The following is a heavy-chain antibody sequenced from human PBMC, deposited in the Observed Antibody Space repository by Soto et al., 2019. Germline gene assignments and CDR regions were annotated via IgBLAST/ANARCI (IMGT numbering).Heavy chain of an antibody. CDR2: ISYDGSNK. D-gene: IGHD6-6*01. V-gene: IGHV3-30-3*01. CDR1: GFTFSSYA. CDR3: ARDIKPGESSSSPWFDP. Sequence: GGSLRLSCAASGFTFSSYAMHWVRQAPGKGLEWVAVISYDGSNKYYADSVKGRFTISRDNSKNTLYLQMNSLRAEDQAVYYCARDIKPGESSSSPWFDPWGQGTLVTVSA. J-gene: IGHJ5*02.